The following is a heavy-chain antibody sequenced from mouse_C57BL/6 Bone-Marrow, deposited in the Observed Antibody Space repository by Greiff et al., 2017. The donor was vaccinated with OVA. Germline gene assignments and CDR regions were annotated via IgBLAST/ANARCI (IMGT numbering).Heavy chain of an antibody. CDR3: VSPLTGCAMDY. CDR2: IRSKSNNYAT. Sequence: EVMLVESGGGLVQPKGSLKLSCAASGFSFNTYAMNWVRQAPGKGLEWVARIRSKSNNYATYYADSVKDRFTISRDDSESMLYLQMNNLKTEDTAMYYCVSPLTGCAMDYWGQGTSVTVSS. V-gene: IGHV10-1*01. CDR1: GFSFNTYA. D-gene: IGHD4-1*01. J-gene: IGHJ4*01.